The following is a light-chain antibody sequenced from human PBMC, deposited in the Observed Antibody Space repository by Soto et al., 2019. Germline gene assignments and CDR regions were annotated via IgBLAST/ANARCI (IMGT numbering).Light chain of an antibody. J-gene: IGKJ1*01. CDR2: DAS. CDR3: QQRSNWPPWT. Sequence: IVLTQSPATLTLSPGERATLSCRASQSVSSYLAWYQQKPGQAPRLLIYDASNRATGIPARFSGSGSGTDFTLTIISLEPEDFAVYYCQQRSNWPPWTFGQGTKGEIK. V-gene: IGKV3-11*01. CDR1: QSVSSY.